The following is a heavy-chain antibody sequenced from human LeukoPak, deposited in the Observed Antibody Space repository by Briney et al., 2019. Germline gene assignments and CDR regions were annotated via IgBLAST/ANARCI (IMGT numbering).Heavy chain of an antibody. CDR3: ARGLSSYCSGGSCSFTYFDY. V-gene: IGHV4-34*01. CDR2: IDHSGTT. J-gene: IGHJ4*02. CDR1: GASFSGNY. Sequence: SETLSLTCAVYGASFSGNYWSWIRQPPGKGLEWIGEIDHSGTTNYNPSLKSRVTISVDTSKNQFSLKLSSVTAADTAVYYCARGLSSYCSGGSCSFTYFDYWGQGTLVTVSS. D-gene: IGHD2-15*01.